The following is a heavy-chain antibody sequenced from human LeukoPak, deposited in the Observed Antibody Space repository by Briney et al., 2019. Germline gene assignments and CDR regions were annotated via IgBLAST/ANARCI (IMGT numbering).Heavy chain of an antibody. J-gene: IGHJ4*02. Sequence: SVKDSCKASGGTFSRYAISWVRQAPGQGLEWMVSIIPIFGTANYAQKFQGRVTITTDESTSTAYMELNSLRSEDTAVYYCAIGPPPGIAAAHFDYWGQGTLVTVSS. V-gene: IGHV1-69*05. CDR2: IIPIFGTA. D-gene: IGHD6-13*01. CDR1: GGTFSRYA. CDR3: AIGPPPGIAAAHFDY.